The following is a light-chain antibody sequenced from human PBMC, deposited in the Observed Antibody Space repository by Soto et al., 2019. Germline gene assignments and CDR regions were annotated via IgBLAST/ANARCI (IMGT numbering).Light chain of an antibody. V-gene: IGLV2-11*01. CDR1: SSDVGGYNY. Sequence: QSALTQPRSVSGSPGQSVTISCTGTSSDVGGYNYVSWYQQHPGKAPKLMIYDVSKRPSGVPDRFSGFKSGKTASLIISGLQAEDEADYYCCSYAGSSWVFGGGTKLTVL. CDR3: CSYAGSSWV. CDR2: DVS. J-gene: IGLJ3*02.